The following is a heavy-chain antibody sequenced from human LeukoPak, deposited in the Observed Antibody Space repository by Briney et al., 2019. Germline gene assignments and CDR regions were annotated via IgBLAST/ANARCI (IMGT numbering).Heavy chain of an antibody. CDR2: IYYSGST. V-gene: IGHV4-59*01. D-gene: IGHD2-2*02. Sequence: PSETLSLTCTVSGGSISSYYWSWIRQPPGKGLEWIGYIYYSGSTNYNPSLKSRVTISVDTSKNQFSLKLSSVTAADTAVYYCARGSPGEDIVVVPAAIRVNFDYWGQGTLVTVSS. CDR3: ARGSPGEDIVVVPAAIRVNFDY. CDR1: GGSISSYY. J-gene: IGHJ4*02.